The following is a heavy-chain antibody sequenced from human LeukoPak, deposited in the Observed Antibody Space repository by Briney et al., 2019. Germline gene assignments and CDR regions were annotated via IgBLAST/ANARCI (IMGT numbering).Heavy chain of an antibody. Sequence: GGSLRLSCAASGFTFSSYAMSWVRQAPGKGLEWVSAISGSGGSTYYADSVKGRFTISRDNSKNTLYLQMNSLRAEDTAVYYCAKATRLAYCSGGSCYSDYWGQGTLVTVSS. CDR2: ISGSGGST. V-gene: IGHV3-23*01. J-gene: IGHJ4*02. CDR3: AKATRLAYCSGGSCYSDY. D-gene: IGHD2-15*01. CDR1: GFTFSSYA.